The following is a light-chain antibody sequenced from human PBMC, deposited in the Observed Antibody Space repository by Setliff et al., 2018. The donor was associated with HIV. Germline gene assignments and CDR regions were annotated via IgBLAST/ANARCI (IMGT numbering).Light chain of an antibody. J-gene: IGLJ1*01. CDR2: EVS. CDR3: ISYADSSALYV. Sequence: QSALTQPASVSGSPGQSITISCTGTSSDIGGYDYVSWYQQHPDTAPKVIIYEVSNRPSGVSNRLSGSKSGNTASLTISGLLAEDEADYYCISYADSSALYVFGSGTKVTVL. V-gene: IGLV2-14*01. CDR1: SSDIGGYDY.